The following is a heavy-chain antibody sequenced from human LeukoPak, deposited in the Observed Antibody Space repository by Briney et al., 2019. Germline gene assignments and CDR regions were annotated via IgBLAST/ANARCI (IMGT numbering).Heavy chain of an antibody. CDR3: ARGFTIFGVVNDAFDI. D-gene: IGHD3-3*01. V-gene: IGHV3-74*01. J-gene: IGHJ3*02. CDR1: AFTFSSYW. CDR2: INSDGSST. Sequence: GGSLRLSCAASAFTFSSYWMHWVRQAPGKGLVWVSRINSDGSSTSYADSVKGRFTISRDNAKNTLYLQMNSLRAEDTAVYYCARGFTIFGVVNDAFDIWGQGTMVTVSS.